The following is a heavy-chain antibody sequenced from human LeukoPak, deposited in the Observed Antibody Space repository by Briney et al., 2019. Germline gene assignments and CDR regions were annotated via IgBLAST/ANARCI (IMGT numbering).Heavy chain of an antibody. V-gene: IGHV3-23*01. CDR1: GFTFNNYA. D-gene: IGHD4-17*01. CDR2: ISGSGGST. CDR3: AKDPRVDYGPIGYYFDY. Sequence: GGSLRLSCAASGFTFNNYAMSWVRQAPGKGLEWVSAISGSGGSTYYADSVKGRFTISRDNSKNTLYLQMNSLRAEDTAVYYCAKDPRVDYGPIGYYFDYWGQGTLVTVSS. J-gene: IGHJ4*02.